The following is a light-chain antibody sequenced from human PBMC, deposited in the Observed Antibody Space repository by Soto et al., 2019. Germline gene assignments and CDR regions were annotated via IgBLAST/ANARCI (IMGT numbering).Light chain of an antibody. CDR1: QSVTDW. V-gene: IGKV1-5*01. J-gene: IGKJ2*02. CDR2: DAS. CDR3: HQYYRSCT. Sequence: DIQLTQSPSTLSASVGDRVTITCRASQSVTDWLAWYQQKPGKAPKLLIYDASSLQSGVPSSFSGSGSGTEFSLTISSLQPDDFATYYCHQYYRSCTFCQGTKVEIK.